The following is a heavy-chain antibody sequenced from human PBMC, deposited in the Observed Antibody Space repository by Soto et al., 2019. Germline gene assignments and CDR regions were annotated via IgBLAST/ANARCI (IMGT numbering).Heavy chain of an antibody. CDR2: IHPGDSET. Sequence: PGESLKISCKGSGYSFTSYWIGWVLQVHGKSLEWMRIIHPGDSETTYSPSIQGQVTISADKYISTAYLQWSSLKASDTAMYYCASSGAYSGYNAFDIWGQGTMVNVSS. V-gene: IGHV5-51*01. CDR3: ASSGAYSGYNAFDI. CDR1: GYSFTSYW. D-gene: IGHD5-12*01. J-gene: IGHJ3*02.